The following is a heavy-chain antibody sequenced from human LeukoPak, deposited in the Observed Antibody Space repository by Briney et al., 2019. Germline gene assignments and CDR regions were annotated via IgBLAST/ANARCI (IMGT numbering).Heavy chain of an antibody. CDR1: GYTFTTYA. CDR3: AKDAAYSGSFHFDY. D-gene: IGHD1-26*01. CDR2: INPNSGGT. V-gene: IGHV1-2*02. Sequence: GASVKVSCKASGYTFTTYAIHWVRQAPGQGLEWMGWINPNSGGTNYAQKFQGRVTMTRDTSISTAYMELSRLRSDDTAVYYCAKDAAYSGSFHFDYWGQGTLVTVSS. J-gene: IGHJ4*02.